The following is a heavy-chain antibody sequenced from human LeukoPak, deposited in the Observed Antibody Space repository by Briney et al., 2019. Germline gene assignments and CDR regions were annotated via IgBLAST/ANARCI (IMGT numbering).Heavy chain of an antibody. J-gene: IGHJ4*02. CDR3: AKSSNIGYCSSTSCYGVDY. V-gene: IGHV3-23*01. CDR1: GFTFSSYA. CDR2: ISGSGGST. Sequence: GGSLRLSCAASGFTFSSYAMSWVRQAPGKGLEWVSAISGSGGSTYYADSVKGRFTISRDNSKNTLYLQMNSLRAEDTAVYYCAKSSNIGYCSSTSCYGVDYWGQGTLVTVSS. D-gene: IGHD2-2*01.